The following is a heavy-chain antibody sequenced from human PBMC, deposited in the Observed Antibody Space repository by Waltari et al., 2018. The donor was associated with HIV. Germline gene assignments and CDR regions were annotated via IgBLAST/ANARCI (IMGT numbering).Heavy chain of an antibody. D-gene: IGHD3-22*01. CDR1: GGSIGSYY. CDR2: IHYSGST. V-gene: IGHV4-59*01. J-gene: IGHJ3*02. Sequence: QVQLQESGPGLAKPSETPSLTCTVSGGSIGSYYWSWIRRPPGKGLEWIGYIHYSGSTKFNPSLKSRVSTSVDTSNNQFSLRLTSVTPADTAVYYCARWATYYDGFDIWGQGTMVTVSS. CDR3: ARWATYYDGFDI.